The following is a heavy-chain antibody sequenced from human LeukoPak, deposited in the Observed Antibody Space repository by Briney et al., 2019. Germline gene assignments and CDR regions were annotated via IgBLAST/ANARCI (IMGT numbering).Heavy chain of an antibody. J-gene: IGHJ6*03. CDR2: IYYSGST. CDR3: AREGGSGLYSSSSSRKYYYYMDV. CDR1: GGSISSYY. V-gene: IGHV4-59*01. D-gene: IGHD6-6*01. Sequence: SETLSLTCTVSGGSISSYYWSWIRQPPGKGLEWIGYIYYSGSTNYNPSLKSRVTISVDTSKNQFSLKLSSVTAADTAVYYCAREGGSGLYSSSSSRKYYYYMDVWGKGTTVAVSS.